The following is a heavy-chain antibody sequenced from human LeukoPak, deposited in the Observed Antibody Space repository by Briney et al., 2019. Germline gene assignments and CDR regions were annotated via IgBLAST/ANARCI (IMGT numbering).Heavy chain of an antibody. J-gene: IGHJ5*01. CDR1: GGSFSGFS. D-gene: IGHD6-19*01. CDR3: ARCDSGGWFFDS. Sequence: PSETLSLTCDVSGGSFSGFSWNWIRQPPGKGLEWLGEINQSGSTKYNPSLKSRVTISIDTSKSQFSLKMNSMTAADTAVYYRARCDSGGWFFDSWGQGALVTVSS. CDR2: INQSGST. V-gene: IGHV4-34*01.